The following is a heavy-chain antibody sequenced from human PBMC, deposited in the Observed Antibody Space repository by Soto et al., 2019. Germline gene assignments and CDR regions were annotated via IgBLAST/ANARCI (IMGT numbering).Heavy chain of an antibody. CDR3: ARGTNRARYFDL. CDR1: GFTFSSYW. Sequence: EVQLVESGGGLVQPGGSLRLSCAASGFTFSSYWMSWVRQAPGKGLEWVANIKQDGSEKYYVDSVKGRFTISRDNAKNSLSLQMNSLRAEDTAVYYCARGTNRARYFDLWGRGTLVTVAS. D-gene: IGHD2-8*01. J-gene: IGHJ2*01. V-gene: IGHV3-7*01. CDR2: IKQDGSEK.